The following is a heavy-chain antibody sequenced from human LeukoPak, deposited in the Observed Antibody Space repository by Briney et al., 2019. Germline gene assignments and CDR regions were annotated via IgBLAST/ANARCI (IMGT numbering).Heavy chain of an antibody. CDR2: IIPIPGIA. V-gene: IGHV1-69*04. D-gene: IGHD3-10*01. Sequence: ASVKGSSKASGGTFSSYAISWVRQAPGQGLEWMGRIIPIPGIANYAQKIQGRVTITADKSTSTAYMELSSLRSEDTAVYYCASMVRGVIIWDYWGQGTLVTVSS. CDR3: ASMVRGVIIWDY. CDR1: GGTFSSYA. J-gene: IGHJ4*02.